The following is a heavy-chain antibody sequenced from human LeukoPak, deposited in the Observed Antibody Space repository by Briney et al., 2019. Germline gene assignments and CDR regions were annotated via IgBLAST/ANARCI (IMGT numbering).Heavy chain of an antibody. V-gene: IGHV1-69*05. D-gene: IGHD3-3*01. CDR1: GYTFTSYG. CDR2: IVPIFGTA. Sequence: ASVKVSCKASGYTFTSYGISWVRQAPGQGLEWMGGIVPIFGTANYAQKFQGRVTITTDESTSTAYMELSSLRSEDTAVYYCARSGDTIFGVVPAYYYYYMDVWGKGTTVTVSS. J-gene: IGHJ6*03. CDR3: ARSGDTIFGVVPAYYYYYMDV.